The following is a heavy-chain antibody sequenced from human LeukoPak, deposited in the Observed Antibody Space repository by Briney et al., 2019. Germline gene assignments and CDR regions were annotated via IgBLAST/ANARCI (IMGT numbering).Heavy chain of an antibody. CDR3: ARRYYDFWSGIGYFDY. CDR2: IYYSGST. J-gene: IGHJ4*02. V-gene: IGHV4-39*01. Sequence: TFSRYGMTWIRQPPGKGLEWIGSIYYSGSTYYNPSLKSRVTISVDTSKNQFSLKLSSVTAADTAVYYCARRYYDFWSGIGYFDYWGQGTLVTVSS. D-gene: IGHD3-3*01. CDR1: TFSRYG.